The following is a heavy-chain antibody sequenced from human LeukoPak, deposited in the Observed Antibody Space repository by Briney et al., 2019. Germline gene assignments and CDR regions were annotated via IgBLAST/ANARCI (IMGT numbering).Heavy chain of an antibody. J-gene: IGHJ6*04. Sequence: GGSLRLSCAASGFTFSSYDMTWVRQAPGKGLEWVSYISSSGSTIYYADTVKGRFTISRDNAKNSLYLQMNSLRAEDTAVYYCASRFDGSANPYYYYGMGVWGEGTTVSVSS. CDR1: GFTFSSYD. D-gene: IGHD3-9*01. V-gene: IGHV3-48*03. CDR3: ASRFDGSANPYYYYGMGV. CDR2: ISSSGSTI.